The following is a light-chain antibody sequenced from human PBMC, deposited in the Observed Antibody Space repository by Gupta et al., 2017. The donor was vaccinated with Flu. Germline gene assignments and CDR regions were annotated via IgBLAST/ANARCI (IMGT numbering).Light chain of an antibody. CDR3: SSYAGSNNYV. V-gene: IGLV2-8*01. CDR1: SSDVGGYYY. J-gene: IGLJ1*01. CDR2: EVS. Sequence: SVTISCTGTSSDVGGYYYVSWYQQHPGKDPKLMSYEVSKRPSGVPDRFSGSKSGNTASLTVSGLRAEDEADYYCSSYAGSNNYVFGAGTKVIVL.